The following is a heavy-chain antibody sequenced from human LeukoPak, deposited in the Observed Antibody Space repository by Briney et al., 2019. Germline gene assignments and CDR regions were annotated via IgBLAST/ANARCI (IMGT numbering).Heavy chain of an antibody. D-gene: IGHD3-10*01. V-gene: IGHV4-30-4*08. CDR3: ARRSARLWFGESLYYFDY. Sequence: SSQTLSLTCTVSGGSISSGDYYWSWIRHPPGKGLEWIGYIYYSGSTYYNPSLKSRVTISVDTSKNQFSLKLSSVTAADTAVYYCARRSARLWFGESLYYFDYWGQGTLVTVSS. CDR1: GGSISSGDYY. CDR2: IYYSGST. J-gene: IGHJ4*02.